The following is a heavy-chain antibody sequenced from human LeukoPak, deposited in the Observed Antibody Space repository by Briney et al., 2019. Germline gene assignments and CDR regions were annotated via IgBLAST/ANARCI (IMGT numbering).Heavy chain of an antibody. D-gene: IGHD1-26*01. CDR1: GITFGISA. CDR2: IGNSGTST. V-gene: IGHV3-23*01. Sequence: GGSLRLSCAASGITFGISAMSWVRQAPGKGLEWVSTIGNSGTSTYYADSVKGRFTISRDSSKNTLYLQMNSLTVEDTAVYYCVRGTFSGSYWGQGTLVTVSS. J-gene: IGHJ4*02. CDR3: VRGTFSGSY.